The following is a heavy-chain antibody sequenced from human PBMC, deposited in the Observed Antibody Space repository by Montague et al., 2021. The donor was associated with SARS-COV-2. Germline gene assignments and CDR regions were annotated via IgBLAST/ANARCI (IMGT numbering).Heavy chain of an antibody. CDR1: GFTYSKYG. Sequence: SLRLSCAASGFTYSKYGVHWVRQAPGKGLEWVASIWNDGSKKYHADSVKGRFTISRGNSNNMLHLQMDSLRAEDAAVYYCVGDPGDPDTFDYWGQGTQVTVSS. J-gene: IGHJ4*02. V-gene: IGHV3-33*01. CDR2: IWNDGSKK. CDR3: VGDPGDPDTFDY. D-gene: IGHD7-27*01.